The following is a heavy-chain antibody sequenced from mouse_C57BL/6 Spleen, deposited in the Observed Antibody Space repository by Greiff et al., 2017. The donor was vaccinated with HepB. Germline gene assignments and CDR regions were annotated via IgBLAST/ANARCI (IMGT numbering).Heavy chain of an antibody. CDR2: IDPSDSYT. CDR1: GYTFTSYW. J-gene: IGHJ3*01. Sequence: QVQLQQPGAELVKPGASVKLSCKASGYTFTSYWMQWVKQRPGQGLEWIGEIDPSDSYTNYNQKFKGKATLTVDTSSSTAYMQLSSLTSEDSAVYYCARLSYGSSTRSWFAYWGQGTLVTVSA. V-gene: IGHV1-50*01. CDR3: ARLSYGSSTRSWFAY. D-gene: IGHD1-1*01.